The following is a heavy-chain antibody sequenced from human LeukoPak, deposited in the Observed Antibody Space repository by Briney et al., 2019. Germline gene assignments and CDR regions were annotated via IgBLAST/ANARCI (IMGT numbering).Heavy chain of an antibody. CDR3: ARTTMVRGTYYMDV. Sequence: PSETLSLTCTVSGGSISSYYWSWIRQPPGKGLEWIGYIYYSGYTNYNPSLKSRVTISVDTSKNQFSPKLSSVTAADTAVYYCARTTMVRGTYYMDVWGKGTTVTISS. V-gene: IGHV4-59*01. CDR2: IYYSGYT. D-gene: IGHD3-10*01. J-gene: IGHJ6*03. CDR1: GGSISSYY.